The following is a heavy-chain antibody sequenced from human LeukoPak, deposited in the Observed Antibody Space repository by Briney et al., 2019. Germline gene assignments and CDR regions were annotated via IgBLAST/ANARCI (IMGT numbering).Heavy chain of an antibody. Sequence: HGGSLRLSCTASGFTFGGFGMSWFRQAPGKGLEWVSSISSSSSYIYYADSVKGRFTISRDNAENSLHLQMNSLRADDTAVYYCARDRWELPHYYYYGLDVWGQGTTVTVSS. CDR2: ISSSSSYI. J-gene: IGHJ6*02. CDR3: ARDRWELPHYYYYGLDV. CDR1: GFTFGGFG. D-gene: IGHD1-26*01. V-gene: IGHV3-21*01.